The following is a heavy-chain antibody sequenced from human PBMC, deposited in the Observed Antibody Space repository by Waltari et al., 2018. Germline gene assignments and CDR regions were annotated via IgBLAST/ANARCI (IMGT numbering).Heavy chain of an antibody. V-gene: IGHV5-51*03. J-gene: IGHJ4*02. CDR1: GYSFTYYW. CDR2: IFPGDSNT. D-gene: IGHD1-7*01. CDR3: ARDLGGTTGN. Sequence: EVQLVQSGAEVKRPGESLQISCKVSGYSFTYYWIAWVRQMPGKGLEWVGLIFPGDSNTRYSPSFQGQVSISVDKSINTAYLQWNSLKASDTAVYYCARDLGGTTGNWGQGTLVTVSS.